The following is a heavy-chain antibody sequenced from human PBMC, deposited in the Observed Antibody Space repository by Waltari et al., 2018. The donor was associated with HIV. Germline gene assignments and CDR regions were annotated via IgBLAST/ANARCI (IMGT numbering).Heavy chain of an antibody. Sequence: QAQLVQSGAEVKKPGASVKVSCKASGYTFTSTGYSVHWVRQAPGQGLEWMGWVNPNSGGTVYAQNFQGRVTMTRDTSISTAYMELSRLRSDDTAIYYCAVPWGMTEPTDYWGQGTLVTVSS. V-gene: IGHV1-2*02. CDR1: GYTFTSTGYS. CDR3: AVPWGMTEPTDY. D-gene: IGHD3-16*01. CDR2: VNPNSGGT. J-gene: IGHJ4*02.